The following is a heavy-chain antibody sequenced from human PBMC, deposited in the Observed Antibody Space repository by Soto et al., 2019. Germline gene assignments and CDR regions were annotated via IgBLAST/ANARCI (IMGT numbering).Heavy chain of an antibody. CDR1: GFTFSSYA. D-gene: IGHD3-10*01. Sequence: GGSLRLSCAASGFTFSSYAMSWVRQAPGKGLEWVSAISGSGGSTYYADSVKGRFTISRDNSKNTLYLQMNSLRAEDTAVYYCAKDESITMVRGVIGYWGQGTLVTVSS. J-gene: IGHJ4*02. V-gene: IGHV3-23*01. CDR2: ISGSGGST. CDR3: AKDESITMVRGVIGY.